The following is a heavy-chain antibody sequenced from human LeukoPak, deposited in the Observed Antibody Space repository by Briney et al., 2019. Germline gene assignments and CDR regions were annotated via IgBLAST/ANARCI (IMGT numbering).Heavy chain of an antibody. CDR3: AREDVDTSRAKVDY. J-gene: IGHJ4*02. V-gene: IGHV1-69*05. CDR2: IFPIIGIA. CDR1: GGTFRNYG. D-gene: IGHD5-18*01. Sequence: SVKVSCKASGGTFRNYGISWVRQAPGQGLEWVGGIFPIIGIAKYAQKFQGRATITTDEIMSTAYMELSSLRSEDTAVYYCAREDVDTSRAKVDYWGRGTQVTVSS.